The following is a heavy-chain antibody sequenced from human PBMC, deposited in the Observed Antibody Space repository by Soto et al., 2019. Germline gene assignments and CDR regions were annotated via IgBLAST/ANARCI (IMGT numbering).Heavy chain of an antibody. V-gene: IGHV4-31*03. CDR1: GGSISSGGYY. D-gene: IGHD3-10*01. CDR3: ARGVTMVRGVIHTPDFDY. Sequence: QVQLQESGPGLVKPSQTLSLTCTVSGGSISSGGYYWSWIRQHPGKGLEWIGYIYYSGSTYYNPSLKSRVTISVDTSKNQCSLKLSSVTAADTAVYYCARGVTMVRGVIHTPDFDYWGQGTLVTVSS. J-gene: IGHJ4*02. CDR2: IYYSGST.